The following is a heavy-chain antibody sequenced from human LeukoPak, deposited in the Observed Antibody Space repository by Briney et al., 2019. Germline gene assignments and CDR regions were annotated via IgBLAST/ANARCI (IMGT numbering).Heavy chain of an antibody. CDR1: GGSISSYY. CDR3: ARDNTYYYGSGSYPLYYFDY. V-gene: IGHV4-59*01. Sequence: SETLSLTCTVSGGSISSYYWSWIRQPPGKGLEWIGYIYYSGSTNYNPSLKSRVTISVDTSKNQFSLKLSSVTAADTAVYYCARDNTYYYGSGSYPLYYFDYWGQGTLVTVSS. CDR2: IYYSGST. D-gene: IGHD3-10*01. J-gene: IGHJ4*02.